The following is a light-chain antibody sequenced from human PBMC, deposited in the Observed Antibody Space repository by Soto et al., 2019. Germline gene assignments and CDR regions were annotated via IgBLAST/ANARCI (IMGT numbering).Light chain of an antibody. CDR1: QSISGY. J-gene: IGKJ3*01. CDR2: AAS. CDR3: QQSYSGGV. V-gene: IGKV1-39*01. Sequence: DIQMTQSPSSLSASGGDRVTITCRASQSISGYLHWYQHKPGKAPRLLIYAASSLQSGVPSRFSGSGSGTDYTPTITSLQPEDFETYFWQQSYSGGVFGPGTQVDIK.